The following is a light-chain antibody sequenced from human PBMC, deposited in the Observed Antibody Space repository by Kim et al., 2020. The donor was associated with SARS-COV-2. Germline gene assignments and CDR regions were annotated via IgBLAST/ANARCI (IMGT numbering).Light chain of an antibody. Sequence: DIMMTQSPDSLAVSLGERATINCKSSQSVLSSSNNKNYLAWYQQKPGQPPKLLIYWASTRESGVPDRFSGSGSGTDFTLTISSLQAEDVAVYYCQQYYRTPPLFTFGPGTKVDIK. CDR1: QSVLSSSNNKNY. J-gene: IGKJ3*01. CDR3: QQYYRTPPLFT. CDR2: WAS. V-gene: IGKV4-1*01.